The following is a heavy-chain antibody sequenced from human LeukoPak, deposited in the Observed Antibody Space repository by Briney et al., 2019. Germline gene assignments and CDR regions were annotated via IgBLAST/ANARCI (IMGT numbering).Heavy chain of an antibody. CDR3: AKDSPMAREVIIEGYFDN. J-gene: IGHJ4*02. CDR2: ISWNGGSI. CDR1: GFTFDHYA. V-gene: IGHV3-9*01. D-gene: IGHD3-10*01. Sequence: QPGGSLRLSCAASGFTFDHYAMHWVRQPPGKGLEWVSGISWNGGSIVYADSVKGRFTISRDSAKTSLYLQMNSLRAEHTALYYCAKDSPMAREVIIEGYFDNWGQETLVTVSS.